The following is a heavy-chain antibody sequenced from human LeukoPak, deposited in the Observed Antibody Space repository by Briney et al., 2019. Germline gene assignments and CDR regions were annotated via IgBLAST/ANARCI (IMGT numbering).Heavy chain of an antibody. D-gene: IGHD4-17*01. J-gene: IGHJ3*02. CDR2: IKQDGSEK. CDR1: GFTFSSYW. V-gene: IGHV3-7*01. Sequence: QSGGFVRLSCAASGFTFSSYWMSWVRQAPGKGLEWVANIKQDGSEKYYVDSVKGRFTISRDNAKNSLYLQMNSLRAEDTAVYYCARGHDYGVPGGGVDIWGQGTLVTVSS. CDR3: ARGHDYGVPGGGVDI.